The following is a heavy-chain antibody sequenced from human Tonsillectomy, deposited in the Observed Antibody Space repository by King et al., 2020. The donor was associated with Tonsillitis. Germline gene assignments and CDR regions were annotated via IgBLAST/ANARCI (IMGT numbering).Heavy chain of an antibody. J-gene: IGHJ4*02. V-gene: IGHV3-30*18. D-gene: IGHD4-17*01. CDR1: GFTFSSYG. CDR3: AKDHVDSPEGPRLDY. Sequence: VQLVESGGGVVQPGRSLRLSCAASGFTFSSYGMHWVRQAPGKGLEWVAVISYDGSNKYYADSVKGRFTISRDNSKNTLYLQMNSLRAEDTAVYYCAKDHVDSPEGPRLDYWGQGTLVTVSS. CDR2: ISYDGSNK.